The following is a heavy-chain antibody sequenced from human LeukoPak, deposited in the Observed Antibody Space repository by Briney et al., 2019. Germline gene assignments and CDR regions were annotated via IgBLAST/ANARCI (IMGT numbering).Heavy chain of an antibody. Sequence: GGSLRLSCAASGFTFSSYSMNWVRQAPGKGLEWVSSISSSSSYIYYADSVKGRFTISRDNAKNSLYLQMNSLRAEDTAVYYSARDLRGVAGFDYWGQGTLVTVSS. CDR3: ARDLRGVAGFDY. D-gene: IGHD6-19*01. CDR2: ISSSSSYI. J-gene: IGHJ4*02. V-gene: IGHV3-21*01. CDR1: GFTFSSYS.